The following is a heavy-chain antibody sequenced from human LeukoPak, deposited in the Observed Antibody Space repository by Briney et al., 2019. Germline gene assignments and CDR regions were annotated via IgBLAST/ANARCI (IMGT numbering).Heavy chain of an antibody. D-gene: IGHD5-18*01. V-gene: IGHV4-30-2*05. CDR2: MYQSGSS. CDR1: GGAISSGSYY. Sequence: SQTLSLTCNVSGGAISSGSYYWSWIWQPPGKGLEWIGYMYQSGSSYYNPSLRGRVTISVDTSKNQFSLKLSSVTAADTAVYYCARDLRTDVDTAMGFDPWGQGTLVTVSS. CDR3: ARDLRTDVDTAMGFDP. J-gene: IGHJ5*02.